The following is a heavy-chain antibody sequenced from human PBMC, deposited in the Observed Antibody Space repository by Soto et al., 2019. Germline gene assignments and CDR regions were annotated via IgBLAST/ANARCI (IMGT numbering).Heavy chain of an antibody. D-gene: IGHD3-22*01. CDR1: GYSFTSYG. J-gene: IGHJ5*02. CDR2: ISAYNGNT. CDR3: ALSTYFYDSSGYLNWFDP. V-gene: IGHV1-18*04. Sequence: QVQLVQSGAEVKKPGASVKVFCKASGYSFTSYGISWVRQAPGQGLEWMGWISAYNGNTNYAQKLQGRVTMTTDTSTSTAYMELRSLRSDDTAVYYCALSTYFYDSSGYLNWFDPWGQGTLVTVSS.